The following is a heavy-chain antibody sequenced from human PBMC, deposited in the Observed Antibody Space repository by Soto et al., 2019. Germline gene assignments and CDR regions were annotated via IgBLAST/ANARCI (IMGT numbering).Heavy chain of an antibody. D-gene: IGHD5-12*01. V-gene: IGHV4-34*01. CDR2: INHSGST. CDR3: ARVNIVATHDDGFDY. Sequence: QVQLQQWGAGLLKPSETLPLTCAVYGGSFSGYYWSWIRQPPGKGLEWIGEINHSGSTNYNPSLKSRVTISVDTSKNQFSLKLSSVTAADTAVYYCARVNIVATHDDGFDYWGQGTLVTVSS. CDR1: GGSFSGYY. J-gene: IGHJ4*02.